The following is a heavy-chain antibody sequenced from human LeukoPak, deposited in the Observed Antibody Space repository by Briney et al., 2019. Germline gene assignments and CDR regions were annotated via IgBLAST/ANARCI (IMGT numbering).Heavy chain of an antibody. CDR3: ARAVAAAGTVGWFDP. D-gene: IGHD6-13*01. J-gene: IGHJ5*02. Sequence: SETLSLTCAVYGESFSGYYWSWIRQPPGKGLEWIGEINHSGSTNYNPSLKSRATISVDTSKNQLSLKLSSVTAADTAVYYCARAVAAAGTVGWFDPWGQGTLVTVSS. CDR2: INHSGST. V-gene: IGHV4-34*01. CDR1: GESFSGYY.